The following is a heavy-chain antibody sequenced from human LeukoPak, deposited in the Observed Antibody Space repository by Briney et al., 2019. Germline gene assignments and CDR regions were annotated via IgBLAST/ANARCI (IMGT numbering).Heavy chain of an antibody. CDR1: GITLSNYG. CDR3: AKDLWYSSSYYDY. J-gene: IGHJ4*02. D-gene: IGHD6-6*01. Sequence: GGSLRLSCAVSGITLSNYGMSWVRQAPGKGLEWVAGISGSGGGTNYADSVKGRFTISRDNPKNTLYLQMNSLRAEDTAVYYCAKDLWYSSSYYDYWGQGTLVTVSS. V-gene: IGHV3-23*01. CDR2: ISGSGGGT.